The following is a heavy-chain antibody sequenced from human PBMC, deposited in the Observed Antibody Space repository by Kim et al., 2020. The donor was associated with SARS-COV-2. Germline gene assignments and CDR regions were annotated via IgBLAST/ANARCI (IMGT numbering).Heavy chain of an antibody. J-gene: IGHJ4*02. D-gene: IGHD6-19*01. Sequence: ASVKVSCMASGYTFTSYVMHWVRQAPGQRPEWMGWINPADGNTKFSENFQGRVIVTRDTSASTAYMELSSLTSQDTAVYYCARGVGEQWLLFKYWGQGT. CDR2: INPADGNT. V-gene: IGHV1-3*01. CDR3: ARGVGEQWLLFKY. CDR1: GYTFTSYV.